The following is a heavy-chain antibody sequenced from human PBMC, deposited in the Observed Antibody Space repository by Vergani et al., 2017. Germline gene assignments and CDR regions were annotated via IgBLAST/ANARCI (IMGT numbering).Heavy chain of an antibody. J-gene: IGHJ4*02. CDR2: IYHSGGA. CDR1: GGSITSSSYY. D-gene: IGHD3-9*01. Sequence: QLHLQESGPGLVKPSETLSLTRTVSGGSITSSSYYCGWIRQPPGKGLEWIGNIYHSGGAYYNPSLKGRVTLSVDTSKNQFSLEVTSVTAADTAIYFCARTESFILRYFHWALWGQGTLVTVSS. V-gene: IGHV4-39*01. CDR3: ARTESFILRYFHWAL.